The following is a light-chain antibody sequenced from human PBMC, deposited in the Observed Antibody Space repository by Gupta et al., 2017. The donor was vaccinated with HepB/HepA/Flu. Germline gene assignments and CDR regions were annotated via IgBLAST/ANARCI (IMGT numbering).Light chain of an antibody. CDR2: KNY. CDR1: SSNIGNDN. Sequence: QSVLIQPPSASGTPGQRVTISCSGSSSNIGNDNVYWYQQLPETAPKLLIYKNYQRPSGVSDRFSGSKSGTSASLAISGLRSEDEADYYCLGWDGSRSGYVFGTGTKVTVL. CDR3: LGWDGSRSGYV. V-gene: IGLV1-47*01. J-gene: IGLJ1*01.